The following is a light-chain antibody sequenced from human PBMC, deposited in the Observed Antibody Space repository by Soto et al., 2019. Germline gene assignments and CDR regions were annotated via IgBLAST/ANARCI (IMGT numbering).Light chain of an antibody. J-gene: IGKJ2*01. V-gene: IGKV1-39*01. Sequence: DIQITQSPSSLSASVGDSVTITCRASQSSSRYLNWYQMKPGKAPKLLIYAPSGLQSGVPSRFSSSGSVTDFTLTISSLQPEDFATYYCQEGNSTPMYTFGQGTKLEIK. CDR2: APS. CDR1: QSSSRY. CDR3: QEGNSTPMYT.